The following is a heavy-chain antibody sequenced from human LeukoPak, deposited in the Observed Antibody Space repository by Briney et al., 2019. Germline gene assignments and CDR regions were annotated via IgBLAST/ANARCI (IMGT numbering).Heavy chain of an antibody. CDR2: INPSGGST. Sequence: ASVKVSCKASGYTFTSYYMHWVRQAPGQGLEWMGIINPSGGSTSYAQKFQGRVTMTRDTSTSTVYMELSSLRSEDTAVYYCARESIAAAGNDYGMDVWGQGTTVTVSS. CDR1: GYTFTSYY. D-gene: IGHD6-13*01. V-gene: IGHV1-46*01. J-gene: IGHJ6*02. CDR3: ARESIAAAGNDYGMDV.